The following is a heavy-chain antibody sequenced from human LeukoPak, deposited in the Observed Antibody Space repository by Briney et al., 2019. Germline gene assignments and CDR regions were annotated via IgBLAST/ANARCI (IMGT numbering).Heavy chain of an antibody. J-gene: IGHJ4*02. CDR3: ARGRGGSYYWFDY. V-gene: IGHV1-2*02. CDR1: GYTFTGYY. Sequence: GASVKVSCKASGYTFTGYYMHWVRQAPGQGLEWMGWINPNSGGTNYAQKFQGRVTMTRDTSISTAYMELSRLRSDDTAVYYCARGRGGSYYWFDYWGQGTLVTVSS. D-gene: IGHD1-26*01. CDR2: INPNSGGT.